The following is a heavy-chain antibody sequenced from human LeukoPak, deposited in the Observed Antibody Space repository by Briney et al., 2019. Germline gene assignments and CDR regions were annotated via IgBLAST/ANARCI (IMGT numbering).Heavy chain of an antibody. J-gene: IGHJ4*02. CDR1: GGSFSGYY. CDR3: ARGPVNWDDSSGYY. D-gene: IGHD3-22*01. Sequence: SEALSLTCAVYGGSFSGYYWSWIRQPPGKGLEWIGEINHSGSTNYNPSLKSRVTISVDTSKNQFSLKLSSVTAADTAVYYCARGPVNWDDSSGYYRGQGTLVTVSS. V-gene: IGHV4-34*01. CDR2: INHSGST.